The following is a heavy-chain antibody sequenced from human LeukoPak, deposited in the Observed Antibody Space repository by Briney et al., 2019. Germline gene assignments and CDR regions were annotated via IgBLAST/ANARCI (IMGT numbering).Heavy chain of an antibody. V-gene: IGHV1-69*05. CDR1: GGTFSSYA. J-gene: IGHJ4*02. Sequence: GASVKVSCKASGGTFSSYAISWVRQAPGQGLEWMERIIPIFGTANYAQKFQGRVTITTDESTSTAYMELSSLRSEDTAVYYCARANDPLNCGGDCYFDYWGQGTLVTVS. CDR2: IIPIFGTA. CDR3: ARANDPLNCGGDCYFDY. D-gene: IGHD2-21*02.